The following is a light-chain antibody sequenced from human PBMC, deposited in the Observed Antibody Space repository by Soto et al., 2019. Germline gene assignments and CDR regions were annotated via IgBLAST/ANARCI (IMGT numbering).Light chain of an antibody. Sequence: QSALTQPASVSGSPGQSITISCTGTSSNVGSYKLVSWYQQHPGKAPKLIIFEVNKRPSGGANRFSGSKSDNTASLTISGLKVEDEADYDYFSFGCCPTSVFGSGTKVTVL. V-gene: IGLV2-23*02. CDR3: FSFGCCPTSV. CDR2: EVN. J-gene: IGLJ1*01. CDR1: SSNVGSYKL.